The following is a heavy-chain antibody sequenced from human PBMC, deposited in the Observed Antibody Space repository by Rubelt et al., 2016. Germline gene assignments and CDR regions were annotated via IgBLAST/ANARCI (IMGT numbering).Heavy chain of an antibody. CDR1: GYTFTGYY. CDR2: INPHRGGT. CDR3: ARESSSGWYIDY. V-gene: IGHV1-2*06. D-gene: IGHD6-19*01. Sequence: QVQLVQSGAEVKKPGASVKVSCKASGYTFTGYYMHWVRQAPGQGLEWVGRINPHRGGTNEAQKFQGRVTMTRDTSITTAYMELSRLRSDDTAVFYGARESSSGWYIDYWGQGTLVTVSS. J-gene: IGHJ4*02.